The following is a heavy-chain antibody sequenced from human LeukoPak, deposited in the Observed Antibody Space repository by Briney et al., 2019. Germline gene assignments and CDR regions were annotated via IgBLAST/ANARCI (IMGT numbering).Heavy chain of an antibody. D-gene: IGHD6-13*01. CDR2: IIPIFGTA. Sequence: SVKVSCKASGGTFSSYAISWVRQAPGQGLEWMGGIIPIFGTANYAQKLQGRVTITTDESTSTAYMELGSLRSEDTAVYYCARLNKGSSSWYWGYNWFDPWAREPWSPSPQ. J-gene: IGHJ5*02. CDR1: GGTFSSYA. V-gene: IGHV1-69*05. CDR3: ARLNKGSSSWYWGYNWFDP.